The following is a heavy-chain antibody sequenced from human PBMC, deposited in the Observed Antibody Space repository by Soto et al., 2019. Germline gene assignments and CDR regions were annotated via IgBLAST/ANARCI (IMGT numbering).Heavy chain of an antibody. V-gene: IGHV1-8*01. CDR2: MNPNSGNT. J-gene: IGHJ4*02. CDR3: ATRSANYDFWIQETFDY. D-gene: IGHD3-3*01. CDR1: GYTFTSYD. Sequence: ASVKVSCKAPGYTFTSYDINWVRQATGQGLEWMGWMNPNSGNTGYAQKFQGRVTMTRNTSISTAYMELSSLRSEDTAVYYCATRSANYDFWIQETFDYWGQGTLVTVSS.